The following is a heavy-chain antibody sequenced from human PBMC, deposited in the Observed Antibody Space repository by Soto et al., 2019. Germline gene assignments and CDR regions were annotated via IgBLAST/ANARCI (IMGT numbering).Heavy chain of an antibody. D-gene: IGHD1-26*01. CDR2: INHSGST. CDR1: GGSFSGYY. Sequence: QVQLQQWGAGLLKPSETLSLTCAVYGGSFSGYYWSWIRQPPGKGLEWIGEINHSGSTNYNPSLKSRVTISVDTAKNQFSLNLSSVTAADTAVYYCLVGATMSVDYWGQGTLVTVSS. CDR3: LVGATMSVDY. J-gene: IGHJ4*02. V-gene: IGHV4-34*01.